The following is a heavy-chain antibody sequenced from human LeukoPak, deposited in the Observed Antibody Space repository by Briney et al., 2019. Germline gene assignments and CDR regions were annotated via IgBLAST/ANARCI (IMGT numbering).Heavy chain of an antibody. CDR2: ISGSGVST. CDR3: AKDLLGDFYDRSGYYPPYFDY. D-gene: IGHD3-22*01. Sequence: GGSLRLSCAASGFTFSSYAMNWVRQAPGKGLEWVSAISGSGVSTYYADSVKGRFTISRDNSKNPLYLQMHSLRAEDTAVYYCAKDLLGDFYDRSGYYPPYFDYWGQGTLVTVSS. J-gene: IGHJ4*02. V-gene: IGHV3-23*01. CDR1: GFTFSSYA.